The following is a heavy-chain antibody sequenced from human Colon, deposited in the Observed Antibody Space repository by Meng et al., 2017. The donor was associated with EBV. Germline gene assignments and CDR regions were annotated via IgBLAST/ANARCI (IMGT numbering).Heavy chain of an antibody. D-gene: IGHD4-17*01. CDR1: GDSISSRSYY. CDR3: ARTNYGDYNWFDT. CDR2: IYYSGST. J-gene: IGHJ5*02. V-gene: IGHV4-31*03. Sequence: QLYLQESGPGLVKPSETLAVTCIVSGDSISSRSYYWGWIRQPPGKGLEWIGYIYYSGSTYYNPSLRSRVAISIDTSKNQFSLKLTSVTAADTAVYFCARTNYGDYNWFDTWGQGTLVTVAS.